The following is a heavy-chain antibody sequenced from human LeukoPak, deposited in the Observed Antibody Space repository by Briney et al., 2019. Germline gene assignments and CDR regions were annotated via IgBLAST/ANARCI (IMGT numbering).Heavy chain of an antibody. CDR3: ARDHEGFDY. Sequence: SVKVSCKASGGTFSSYTISWVRQAPGQGLEWMGGIIPIFGTANYAQKFQGRVTITADESTSTVHMELSGLRSEDTAVYYCARDHEGFDYWGQGTMVTVSS. CDR1: GGTFSSYT. CDR2: IIPIFGTA. J-gene: IGHJ4*02. V-gene: IGHV1-69*13.